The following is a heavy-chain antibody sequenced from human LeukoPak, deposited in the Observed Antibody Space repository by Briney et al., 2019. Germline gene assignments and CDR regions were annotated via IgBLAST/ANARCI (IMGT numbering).Heavy chain of an antibody. CDR2: IYSDNT. CDR1: GFTVSSNS. J-gene: IGHJ4*02. Sequence: GGPLRLSCTVCGFTVSSNSMSWVRQAPGKGLEWVSFIYSDNTHYSDSVKGRFTISRDNSKNTLYLQMNSLRAEDTAVYYCARRAGAYSHPYDYWGQGTLVTVSS. V-gene: IGHV3-53*01. CDR3: ARRAGAYSHPYDY. D-gene: IGHD4/OR15-4a*01.